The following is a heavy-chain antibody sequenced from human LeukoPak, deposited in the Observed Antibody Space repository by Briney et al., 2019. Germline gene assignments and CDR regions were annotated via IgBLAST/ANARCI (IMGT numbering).Heavy chain of an antibody. CDR3: ARARNDYDSNGFSLLDY. V-gene: IGHV3-33*01. CDR2: IWYDGSNI. CDR1: GISFSSHG. J-gene: IGHJ4*02. D-gene: IGHD3-22*01. Sequence: PGTSLRLSCAASGISFSSHGMHWVRQASGKGLEWVAVIWYDGSNIYYTDSVKGRFTISRDNSKNTLYLQMNSLRAEDTALYYCARARNDYDSNGFSLLDYWGQGTLVTVSS.